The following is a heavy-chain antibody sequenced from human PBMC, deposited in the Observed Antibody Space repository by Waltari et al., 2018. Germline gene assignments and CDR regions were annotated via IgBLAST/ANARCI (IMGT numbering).Heavy chain of an antibody. D-gene: IGHD3-3*01. CDR2: VSASAKT. J-gene: IGHJ3*02. CDR3: ARDLFLPSWSGFIDGFDI. V-gene: IGHV4-4*07. Sequence: QVQLQESGPGLVKPSETLSLTCSVSGAYIKTFLWNWIRQPAGKGLEWIGRVSASAKTNYNPSLKSRVTMSVDTSKNQFTLKLSSVTAADTAVYYCARDLFLPSWSGFIDGFDIWGRGTVVTVSS. CDR1: GAYIKTFL.